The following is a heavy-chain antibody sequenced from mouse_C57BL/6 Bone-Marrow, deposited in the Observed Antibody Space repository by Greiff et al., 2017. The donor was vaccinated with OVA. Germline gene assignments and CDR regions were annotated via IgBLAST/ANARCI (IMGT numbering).Heavy chain of an antibody. J-gene: IGHJ4*01. V-gene: IGHV5-16*01. CDR3: ARDGPFMDY. Sequence: EVQVVESEGGLVQPGSSMKLSCTASGFTFSDYYMAWVRQVPEKGLEWVANINYDGSSTYYLDSLKSRFIISRDNAKNILYLQMSSLKSEDTATYYCARDGPFMDYWGQGTSVTVSS. CDR2: INYDGSST. CDR1: GFTFSDYY.